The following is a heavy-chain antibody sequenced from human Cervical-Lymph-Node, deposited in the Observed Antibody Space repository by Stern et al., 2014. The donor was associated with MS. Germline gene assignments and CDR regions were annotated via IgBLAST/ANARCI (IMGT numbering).Heavy chain of an antibody. V-gene: IGHV3-23*04. CDR1: GFTFSSDG. Sequence: EDQLVESGGGLIQPGGSLRLSCAASGFTFSSDGMSWVRQAPGKGLEWVSAISGSGGSTYYADSVKGRFTISRDNSKNTLYLQMNSLRAEDTAVYYCAKRLGSAVYYGMHVWGQGTTVTVSS. D-gene: IGHD6-25*01. CDR2: ISGSGGST. J-gene: IGHJ6*02. CDR3: AKRLGSAVYYGMHV.